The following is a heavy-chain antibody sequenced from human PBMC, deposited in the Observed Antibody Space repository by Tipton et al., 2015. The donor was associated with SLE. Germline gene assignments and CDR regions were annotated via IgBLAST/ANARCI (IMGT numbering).Heavy chain of an antibody. J-gene: IGHJ6*03. CDR1: GGSISSSSYY. Sequence: LRLSCTVSGGSISSSSYYWSWIRQPAGKGLEWIGHIYTSGSTNYNPSLKIRVTISVDTSKNQFSLKLSSVTAADTAVYYCARVVGVYYYYYMDVWGKGTTVTVSS. CDR2: IYTSGST. D-gene: IGHD1-26*01. V-gene: IGHV4-61*09. CDR3: ARVVGVYYYYYMDV.